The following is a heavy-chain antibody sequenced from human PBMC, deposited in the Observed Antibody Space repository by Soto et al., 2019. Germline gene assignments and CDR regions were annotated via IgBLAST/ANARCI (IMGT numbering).Heavy chain of an antibody. Sequence: GGSLRLSCAASGFTFSSYWMYWVRQAPGKGLVWVSRINSDGSSTSYADSVKGRFTISRDNAKNTLYLQMNSLRAEDTAVYYCARDHVLLAASGYYYYGMDVWGQGTTVTVSS. V-gene: IGHV3-74*01. D-gene: IGHD3-16*01. J-gene: IGHJ6*02. CDR1: GFTFSSYW. CDR2: INSDGSST. CDR3: ARDHVLLAASGYYYYGMDV.